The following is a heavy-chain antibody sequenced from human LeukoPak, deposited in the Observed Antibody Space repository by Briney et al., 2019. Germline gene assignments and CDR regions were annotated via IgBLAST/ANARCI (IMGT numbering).Heavy chain of an antibody. CDR3: VREASTLDY. J-gene: IGHJ4*02. V-gene: IGHV3-23*01. CDR2: ISGDGGTT. Sequence: GGSLRLSCAASGFTFSSYAMSWVRQAPGKGLEWVSAISGDGGTTHYADSVKGRFTISRDNSKNTLYLQWNSLRAEDTAVYYCVREASTLDYWGQGTLVTVSS. CDR1: GFTFSSYA.